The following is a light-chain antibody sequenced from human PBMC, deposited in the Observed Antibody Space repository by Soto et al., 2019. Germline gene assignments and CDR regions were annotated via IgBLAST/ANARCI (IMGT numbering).Light chain of an antibody. CDR2: EVS. Sequence: QLVLTQPASVSGSPGQSIAISCTGTSSDVGAYDFVSWYQQHPDKAPKLLIYEVSNRPSGVSDRFSGSKSVNTATLTISGLQAEDEADYYCRSHTTSNTRVFGTGTKLTVL. J-gene: IGLJ1*01. CDR1: SSDVGAYDF. V-gene: IGLV2-14*03. CDR3: RSHTTSNTRV.